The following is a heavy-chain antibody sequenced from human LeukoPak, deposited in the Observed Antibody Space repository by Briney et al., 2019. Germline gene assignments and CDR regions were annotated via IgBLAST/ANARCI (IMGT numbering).Heavy chain of an antibody. D-gene: IGHD2-2*01. Sequence: ASVKVSCKASGYTFTNYAMHWVRQAPGQRLEWMGWINAGNGNTKYSQKFQGRVTITRDTSASTAYMEVSSLRSEDTAVYYCARAPQGNSGYCSSTSCTDHRYNWFDPWGQGTLVTVSS. V-gene: IGHV1-3*01. J-gene: IGHJ5*02. CDR1: GYTFTNYA. CDR2: INAGNGNT. CDR3: ARAPQGNSGYCSSTSCTDHRYNWFDP.